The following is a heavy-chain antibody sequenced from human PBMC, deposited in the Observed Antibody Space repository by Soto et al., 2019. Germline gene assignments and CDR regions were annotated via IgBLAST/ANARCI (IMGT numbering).Heavy chain of an antibody. Sequence: ASVKVSCKASGYTFTGYYMHWVRQAPGQGLEWMGWINPNSGGTNYAQKFQGWVTMTRDTSISTAYMELSRLRSDDTAVYYCARDITMIVVATPDYGMDVWGQGTTVTVSS. V-gene: IGHV1-2*04. CDR2: INPNSGGT. CDR3: ARDITMIVVATPDYGMDV. J-gene: IGHJ6*02. CDR1: GYTFTGYY. D-gene: IGHD3-22*01.